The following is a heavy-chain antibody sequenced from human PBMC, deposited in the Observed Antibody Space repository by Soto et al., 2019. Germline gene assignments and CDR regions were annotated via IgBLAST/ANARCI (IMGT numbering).Heavy chain of an antibody. CDR1: GGSISSSSCY. J-gene: IGHJ4*02. CDR3: ARDWLSGEMATRFDY. V-gene: IGHV4-39*02. D-gene: IGHD3-22*01. CDR2: IYYSGSP. Sequence: SETLSLTCTVSGGSISSSSCYWGWIRQPPGKGLEWIGSIYYSGSPYYNPSLKSRVTISVDTSKNQFSLRAEDTAVYYCARDWLSGEMATRFDYWGQGTLVTVSS.